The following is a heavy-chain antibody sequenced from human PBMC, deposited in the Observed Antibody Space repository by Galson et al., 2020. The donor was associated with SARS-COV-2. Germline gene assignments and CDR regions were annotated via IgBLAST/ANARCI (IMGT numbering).Heavy chain of an antibody. CDR1: V. J-gene: IGHJ4*02. CDR2: ISGSDGST. CDR3: AKEAVTRYYFDY. D-gene: IGHD4-17*01. Sequence: VMSWVRQAPGKGLEWVSGISGSDGSTYYADSVKGRFTISRDNSKNTLYLQMNSLRAEDTAVYFCAKEAVTRYYFDYWGQGTLVTVSS. V-gene: IGHV3-23*01.